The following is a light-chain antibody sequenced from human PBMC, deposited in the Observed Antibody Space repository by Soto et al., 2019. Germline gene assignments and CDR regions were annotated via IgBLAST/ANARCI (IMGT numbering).Light chain of an antibody. CDR2: DAS. CDR1: QSVSSSY. V-gene: IGKV3-20*01. J-gene: IGKJ3*01. CDR3: QHYGTSAL. Sequence: EIVLTQSPGTLSLSPGERATLSCRASQSVSSSYLAWYQQKPGQAPRLLIYDASRATGIPDRFSGSGSGTDFPLTITRLEPDGFAVYYCQHYGTSALFGPGTKVDI.